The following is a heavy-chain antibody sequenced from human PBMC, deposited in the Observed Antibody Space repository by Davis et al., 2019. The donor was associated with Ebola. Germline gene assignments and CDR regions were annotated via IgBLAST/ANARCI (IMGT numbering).Heavy chain of an antibody. V-gene: IGHV1-46*01. Sequence: ASVQVSCKASGYTFTTHYMHWVRQAPGQGLEWMGMINPSGGGTSYAQKFQGRVSMTEDTSSDTAYLGLGGLRSDDTAVYFCATDVASVRGVIAWGQGTLISVSS. CDR3: ATDVASVRGVIA. CDR1: GYTFTTHY. CDR2: INPSGGGT. D-gene: IGHD3-10*01. J-gene: IGHJ4*02.